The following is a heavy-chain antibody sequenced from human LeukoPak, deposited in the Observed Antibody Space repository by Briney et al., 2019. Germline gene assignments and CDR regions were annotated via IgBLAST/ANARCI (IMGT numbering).Heavy chain of an antibody. Sequence: ASVKVSCKASGGTFSSYAISWVRQAPGQGLEWMGGIIPIFGTANYAQKFQGRVTITADKSTSTAYMELSSLRSEDTAVYYCASKGVGVVPGGATPYYYYYYMDVWGKGTTVTVSS. J-gene: IGHJ6*03. CDR1: GGTFSSYA. V-gene: IGHV1-69*06. D-gene: IGHD1-26*01. CDR2: IIPIFGTA. CDR3: ASKGVGVVPGGATPYYYYYYMDV.